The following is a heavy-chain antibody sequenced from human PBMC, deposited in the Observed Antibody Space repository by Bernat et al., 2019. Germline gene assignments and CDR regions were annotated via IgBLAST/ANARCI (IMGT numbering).Heavy chain of an antibody. V-gene: IGHV4-4*02. J-gene: IGHJ4*02. CDR3: ARTSRRGYYDSSGYYYFDY. CDR1: GGSISSSNW. CDR2: IYHSGST. Sequence: QVQLQESGPGLVKPSGTLSLTCAVSGGSISSSNWWSWVRQPPGKGLEWIGVIYHSGSTNYNPSLKSRVTISVDKSKNQFALKLSSVTAADTAVYYCARTSRRGYYDSSGYYYFDYWGQGTLVTVSS. D-gene: IGHD3-22*01.